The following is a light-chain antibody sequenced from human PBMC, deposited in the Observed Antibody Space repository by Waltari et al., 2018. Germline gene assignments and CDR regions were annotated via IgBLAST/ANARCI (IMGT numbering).Light chain of an antibody. V-gene: IGKV3-20*01. J-gene: IGKJ1*01. CDR1: QSVTSTY. CDR3: QQYDTSSWT. Sequence: VLTQSPGTLSFSPGDSATLSCRASQSVTSTYLAWYQQKPGQAPRLLIYGVSKRATGTPDRFTASGSGTDFTLAISRLEPEDFAVYFCQQYDTSSWTFGQGTKVEVK. CDR2: GVS.